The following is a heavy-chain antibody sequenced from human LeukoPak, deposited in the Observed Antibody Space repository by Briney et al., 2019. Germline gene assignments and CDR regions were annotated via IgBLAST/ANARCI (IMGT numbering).Heavy chain of an antibody. J-gene: IGHJ6*02. V-gene: IGHV1-46*01. CDR1: GYTFTSYY. CDR3: ARDQGRISYSSSWHHYYYYGMDV. CDR2: INPSGGST. Sequence: ASMKVSCKASGYTFTSYYMRWVRQAPGQGLEWMGIINPSGGSTSYAQKFQGRVTMTRDTSTSTVYMELSSLRSEDTAVYYCARDQGRISYSSSWHHYYYYGMDVWGQGTTVTVSS. D-gene: IGHD6-13*01.